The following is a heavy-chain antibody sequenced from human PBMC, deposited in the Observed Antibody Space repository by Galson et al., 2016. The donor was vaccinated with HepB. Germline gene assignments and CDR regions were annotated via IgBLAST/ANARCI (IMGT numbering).Heavy chain of an antibody. Sequence: SLRLSCAVTGLPFSNHSMNWVRQAPGKGLQWVSYITSSSSTRFYEDSVKGRFTISRDNAKASLYLQMDNLTDEDTAIYYCARDGGYCTSANCPFWSMGLWGRGTLVTVSS. D-gene: IGHD1-26*01. J-gene: IGHJ2*01. CDR3: ARDGGYCTSANCPFWSMGL. CDR1: GLPFSNHS. V-gene: IGHV3-48*02. CDR2: ITSSSSTR.